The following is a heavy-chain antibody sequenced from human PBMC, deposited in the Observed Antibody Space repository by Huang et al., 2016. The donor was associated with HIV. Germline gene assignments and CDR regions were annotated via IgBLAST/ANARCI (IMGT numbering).Heavy chain of an antibody. J-gene: IGHJ4*02. V-gene: IGHV3-21*01. Sequence: EVQLVESGGGLVKPGGSLRLSCAASGFTFSSYSMNWVRQAPGNGLGWVSSISSSSSYIYYADSVKGRFTISRDNAKNSLYLQMNSLRAEDTAVYYCASEIAAASIDYWGQGTLVTVSS. CDR2: ISSSSSYI. CDR1: GFTFSSYS. CDR3: ASEIAAASIDY. D-gene: IGHD6-13*01.